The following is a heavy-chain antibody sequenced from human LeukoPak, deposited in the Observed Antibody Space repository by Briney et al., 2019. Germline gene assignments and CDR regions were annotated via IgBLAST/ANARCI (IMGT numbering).Heavy chain of an antibody. D-gene: IGHD2-15*01. CDR2: IYASGST. V-gene: IGHV4-59*10. CDR3: AGTRRYCSGGSCYNWFDP. Sequence: SETLSLTCAVYGGSFSGYYWSWIRQPAGKGLEWIWRIYASGSTTYNSSLKSRVAISIDTSKNQFSLQLTSVTAADTAVYYCAGTRRYCSGGSCYNWFDPWGQGTLVTVSS. J-gene: IGHJ5*02. CDR1: GGSFSGYY.